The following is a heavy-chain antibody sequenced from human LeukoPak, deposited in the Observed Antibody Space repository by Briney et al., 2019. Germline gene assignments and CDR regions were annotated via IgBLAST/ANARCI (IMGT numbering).Heavy chain of an antibody. CDR1: GFAFSYYG. CDR2: ISHDGSNI. V-gene: IGHV3-30*18. J-gene: IGHJ5*02. Sequence: GGSLRLSCAASGFAFSYYGMHWVRHAPGKGLEWVAVISHDGSNIHYGDSVKGRFTISRDNSKNTVYLQMNSLRAEDTAIYYCAKDPYRVVVATGNYLDPWGQGTLVTVSS. CDR3: AKDPYRVVVATGNYLDP. D-gene: IGHD2-15*01.